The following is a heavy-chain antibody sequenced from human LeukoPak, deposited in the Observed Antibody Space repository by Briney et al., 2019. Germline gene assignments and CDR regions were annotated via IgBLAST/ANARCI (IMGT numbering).Heavy chain of an antibody. CDR2: IYYSGST. CDR1: GGSISSSSYY. J-gene: IGHJ6*03. D-gene: IGHD2-2*01. CDR3: ARSRGYYYYYMDV. Sequence: SSETLSLTCTVSGGSISSSSYYWGWIRQPPGKGLEWIGSIYYSGSTYYNPSLKSRVTISVDTSKNQFSLKLSSVTAADTAVYYCARSRGYYYYYMDVWGKGTTVTVSS. V-gene: IGHV4-39*07.